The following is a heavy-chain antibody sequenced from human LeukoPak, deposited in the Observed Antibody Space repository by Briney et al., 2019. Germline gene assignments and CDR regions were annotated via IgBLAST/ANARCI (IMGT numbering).Heavy chain of an antibody. V-gene: IGHV3-7*01. Sequence: GXSLRLSCAASGFTFSSCWMSWVRQAPGKGLEWVANIKQDGSEKYYVDSVKGRFTISRDNAKSSLYLQMNSLRAEDTAVYYCARGVIVVVVAATLLDYWGQGTLVTVSP. D-gene: IGHD2-15*01. J-gene: IGHJ4*02. CDR1: GFTFSSCW. CDR2: IKQDGSEK. CDR3: ARGVIVVVVAATLLDY.